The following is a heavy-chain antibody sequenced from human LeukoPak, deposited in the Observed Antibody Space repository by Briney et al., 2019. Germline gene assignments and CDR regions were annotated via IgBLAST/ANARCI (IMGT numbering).Heavy chain of an antibody. CDR2: IDPNNGRT. CDR3: ARDRCGYALGCRGRDY. Sequence: ASVKVSCKASEYTFTAYYIHWVRQAPGQGLEWMGWIDPNNGRTNYAQKFQGRVTMSRDTSISTAYMDLSGLTSDDAAVYYCARDRCGYALGCRGRDYWGQGTQVTVSS. D-gene: IGHD5-18*01. J-gene: IGHJ4*02. V-gene: IGHV1-2*02. CDR1: EYTFTAYY.